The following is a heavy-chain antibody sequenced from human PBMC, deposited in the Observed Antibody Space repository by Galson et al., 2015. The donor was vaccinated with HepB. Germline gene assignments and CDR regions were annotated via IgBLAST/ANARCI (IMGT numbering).Heavy chain of an antibody. J-gene: IGHJ4*02. V-gene: IGHV3-48*04. D-gene: IGHD3-3*01. CDR2: ISSSSSTI. CDR1: GFTFSSYS. Sequence: SLRLSCAASGFTFSSYSMNWVRQAPGKGLEWVSYISSSSSTIYYADSVKGRFTISRDNAKNSLYLQMNSLRAEDTAVYYCAREFLVQMYYFDYWGQGTLVTVSS. CDR3: AREFLVQMYYFDY.